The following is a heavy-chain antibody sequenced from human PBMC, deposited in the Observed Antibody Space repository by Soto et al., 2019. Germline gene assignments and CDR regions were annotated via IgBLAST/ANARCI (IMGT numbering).Heavy chain of an antibody. D-gene: IGHD5-12*01. CDR2: INHSGST. CDR3: ARARXARDRGYGARADYGMDV. V-gene: IGHV4-34*01. Sequence: SETLSLTCAVYGGSFSCYYWSWIRLPPGKGLEWIGEINHSGSTNYNPSLKSRVTISVDTSKNQFSLKLSSVTAADTTVYYCARARXARDRGYGARADYGMDVWGQGTTVTVSS. J-gene: IGHJ6*02. CDR1: GGSFSCYY.